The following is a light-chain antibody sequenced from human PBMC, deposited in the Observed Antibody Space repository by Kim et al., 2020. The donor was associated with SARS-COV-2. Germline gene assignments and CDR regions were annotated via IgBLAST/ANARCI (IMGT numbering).Light chain of an antibody. CDR2: AAA. CDR3: QQYDDPPFT. V-gene: IGKV1-33*01. CDR1: EGMSDY. Sequence: ASVGDRVTITCRASEGMSDYLTWYHQKPGEAPKVLICAAANLERGVPSRFSGGGYGTEFSFTISSVQPEDMGTYYCQQYDDPPFTFGEGTRLDIK. J-gene: IGKJ5*01.